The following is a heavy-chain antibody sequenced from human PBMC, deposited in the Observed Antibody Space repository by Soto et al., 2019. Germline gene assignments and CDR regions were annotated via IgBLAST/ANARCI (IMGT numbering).Heavy chain of an antibody. CDR1: GFTFSSYG. J-gene: IGHJ4*02. V-gene: IGHV3-33*01. D-gene: IGHD3-10*01. CDR2: IWYDGSNK. Sequence: GGSLRLSCAASGFTFSSYGMHWVRQAPGKGLEWVAVIWYDGSNKYYADSVKGRFTISRDNSKNTLYLQMNSLRAEDTAVYYCARAPGLLWFGELSIDYWGQGTLVTVSS. CDR3: ARAPGLLWFGELSIDY.